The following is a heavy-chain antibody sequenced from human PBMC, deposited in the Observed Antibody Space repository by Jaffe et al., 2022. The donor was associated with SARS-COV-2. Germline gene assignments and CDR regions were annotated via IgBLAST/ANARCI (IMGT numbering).Heavy chain of an antibody. V-gene: IGHV3-23*01. J-gene: IGHJ3*02. CDR2: ISGSGGST. CDR1: GFTFSSYA. Sequence: EVQLLESGGGLVQPGGSLRLSCAASGFTFSSYAMSWVRQAPGKGLEWVSAISGSGGSTYYADSVKGRFTISRDNSKNTLYLQMNSLRAEDTAVYYCAKEHCSSTSCYVPHDAFDIWGQGTMVTVSS. D-gene: IGHD2-2*01. CDR3: AKEHCSSTSCYVPHDAFDI.